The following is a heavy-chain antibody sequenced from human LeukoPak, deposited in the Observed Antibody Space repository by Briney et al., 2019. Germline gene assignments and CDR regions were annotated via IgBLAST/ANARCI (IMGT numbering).Heavy chain of an antibody. Sequence: SETLSLTCTVSGGSISIYYWSWIRQPPGKGLEWIGYIYYSGSTNYNPSLKSRVTISVDTSKNQFSLNLSSVTAADTAVYYCAREGDKYANWFDTWGQGTLVTVSS. V-gene: IGHV4-59*01. CDR2: IYYSGST. D-gene: IGHD2-8*01. CDR3: AREGDKYANWFDT. CDR1: GGSISIYY. J-gene: IGHJ5*02.